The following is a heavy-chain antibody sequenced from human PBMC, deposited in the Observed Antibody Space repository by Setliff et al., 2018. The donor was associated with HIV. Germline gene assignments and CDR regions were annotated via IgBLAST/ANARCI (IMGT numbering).Heavy chain of an antibody. V-gene: IGHV1-18*01. Sequence: ASVKVSCKASGYTFTGYGISWVRQAPGQGLEWMGWISAYNGNTNYAQKLQGRVTMTTDTSTSTAYMELRSLRSDDTAVYYCARDYYGSGSYFILDYWGPGTLVTVSS. D-gene: IGHD3-10*01. CDR1: GYTFTGYG. CDR3: ARDYYGSGSYFILDY. J-gene: IGHJ4*02. CDR2: ISAYNGNT.